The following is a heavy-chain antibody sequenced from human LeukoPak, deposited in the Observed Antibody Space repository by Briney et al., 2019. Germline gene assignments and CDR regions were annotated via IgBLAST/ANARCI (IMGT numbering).Heavy chain of an antibody. J-gene: IGHJ4*02. CDR2: IYHSGST. CDR3: ARDSVYGSGSLEN. Sequence: PSETLSLTCTVSGGSTSSSNWWSWVRQPPGKGLEWIGEIYHSGSTNYNPSLKSRVTISVDKSKNQFSLKLSSVTAADTAVYYCARDSVYGSGSLENWGQGTLVTVSS. D-gene: IGHD3-10*01. CDR1: GGSTSSSNW. V-gene: IGHV4-4*02.